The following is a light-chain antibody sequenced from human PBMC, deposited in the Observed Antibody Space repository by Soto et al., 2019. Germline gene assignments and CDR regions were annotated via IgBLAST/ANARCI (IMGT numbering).Light chain of an antibody. CDR2: DAS. CDR1: QSVSSY. V-gene: IGKV3-11*01. CDR3: QHRSIWPVS. J-gene: IGKJ5*01. Sequence: EIVSTQSQTPISXSPRRRATVXXXASQSVSSYLAWYQQKPGQAPRLLIFDASNRATGIPARFSGSGSGTDFTLTISSLEPEDFAVYYCQHRSIWPVSFGQGTRLEIK.